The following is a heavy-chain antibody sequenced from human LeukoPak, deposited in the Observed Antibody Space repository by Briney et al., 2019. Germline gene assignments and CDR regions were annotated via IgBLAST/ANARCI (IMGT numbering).Heavy chain of an antibody. D-gene: IGHD3-10*01. CDR2: IYYSGST. V-gene: IGHV4-59*01. CDR3: ARDKGWDYGSGSYYNV. CDR1: GGSISSYY. Sequence: SETLSLTCTVSGGSISSYYWSWIRQPPGKGLEWIGYIYYSGSTNYNPSPKSRVTISVDTSKNQFSLKLSSVTAADTAVYYCARDKGWDYGSGSYYNVWGQGTLVTVSS. J-gene: IGHJ4*02.